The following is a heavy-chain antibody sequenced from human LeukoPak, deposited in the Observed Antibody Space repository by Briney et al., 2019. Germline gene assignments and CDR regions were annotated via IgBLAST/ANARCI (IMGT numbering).Heavy chain of an antibody. CDR2: IYYSGST. CDR1: GGSISSYY. D-gene: IGHD3-9*01. Sequence: SETLSLTCTVSGGSISSYYWSWIRQPPGKGLEWIGYIYYSGSTNYNPSLESRVTISVDTSKNQFSLKLSSVTAADTAVYYCARERRNYDILTGSFYYYYMDVWGKGTTVTISS. J-gene: IGHJ6*03. CDR3: ARERRNYDILTGSFYYYYMDV. V-gene: IGHV4-59*01.